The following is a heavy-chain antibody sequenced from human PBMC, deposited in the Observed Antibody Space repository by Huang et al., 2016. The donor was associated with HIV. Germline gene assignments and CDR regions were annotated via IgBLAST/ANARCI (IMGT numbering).Heavy chain of an antibody. J-gene: IGHJ5*02. V-gene: IGHV3-21*02. CDR3: AYQQWLVGGLNH. CDR2: IGSDSSYI. D-gene: IGHD6-19*01. CDR1: GFAFSSYG. Sequence: EVELVESGGGLVKPGGSLRLSCAASGFAFSSYGMNWVRRAPGKGLEGGAFIGSDSSYIYYADSVKGRVTISRDNAKSSICLQLDSLRAEDTAVYYCAYQQWLVGGLNHWGQGTLVVVSS.